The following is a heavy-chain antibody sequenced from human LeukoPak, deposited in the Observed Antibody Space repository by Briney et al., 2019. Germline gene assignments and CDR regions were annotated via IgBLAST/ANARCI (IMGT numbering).Heavy chain of an antibody. CDR1: GFTFSSYA. V-gene: IGHV3-30-3*01. CDR3: ARDSRYDSSGYIDY. D-gene: IGHD3-22*01. Sequence: GGSLRLSCAASGFTFSSYAMPWVRQAPGKGLEWVAVISYDGSNKYYADSVKGRFTISRDNSKNTLYLQMNSLRAEDTAVYYCARDSRYDSSGYIDYWGQGTLVTVSS. CDR2: ISYDGSNK. J-gene: IGHJ4*02.